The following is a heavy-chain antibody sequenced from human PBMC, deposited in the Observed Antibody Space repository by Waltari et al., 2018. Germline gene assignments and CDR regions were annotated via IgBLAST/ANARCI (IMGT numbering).Heavy chain of an antibody. CDR2: INHSGST. D-gene: IGHD2-2*01. CDR1: GGSFSGYY. V-gene: IGHV4-34*01. J-gene: IGHJ4*02. Sequence: QVQLQQWGAGLLKPSETLSLTCAVYGGSFSGYYWSWIRQPPGKGLEWIGEINHSGSTNYNPALKRRVTMSVDTSKNQFSLKLSSVTAADTAVYYCARRLAYCSSTSCYYFDYWGQGTLVTVSS. CDR3: ARRLAYCSSTSCYYFDY.